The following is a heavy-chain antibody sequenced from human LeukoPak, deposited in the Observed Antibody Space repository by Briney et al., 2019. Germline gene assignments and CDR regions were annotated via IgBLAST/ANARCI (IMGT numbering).Heavy chain of an antibody. CDR2: LYPGVSP. CDR1: GGPIYSYY. CDR3: ARLRFYDSTGYSPGHYMDV. Sequence: SETLSLTCTVCGGPIYSYYWSWIRQTAGKGLEWIGRLYPGVSPNYNPSLKSRVTMSVDTSKKQFPLKLNTVTAADTAVYYCARLRFYDSTGYSPGHYMDVWGKGTTVTVSS. V-gene: IGHV4-4*07. J-gene: IGHJ6*03. D-gene: IGHD3-22*01.